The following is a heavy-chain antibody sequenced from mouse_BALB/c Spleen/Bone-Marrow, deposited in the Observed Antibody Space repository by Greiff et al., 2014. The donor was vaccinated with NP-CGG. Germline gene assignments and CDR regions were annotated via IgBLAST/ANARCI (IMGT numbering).Heavy chain of an antibody. CDR2: ISDGGGST. CDR1: GFTFSDYY. V-gene: IGHV5-12*02. Sequence: DVMLVESGGVLVQPGGSLKFSCATSGFTFSDYYMYWVRQTPEKRLEWVAHISDGGGSTYYPDTVKGRFTISRDNAKNTLYLQMSRLKSEDTAMYYCARQGYYGSSYWFFDVWGAGTTVTVSS. CDR3: ARQGYYGSSYWFFDV. D-gene: IGHD1-1*01. J-gene: IGHJ1*01.